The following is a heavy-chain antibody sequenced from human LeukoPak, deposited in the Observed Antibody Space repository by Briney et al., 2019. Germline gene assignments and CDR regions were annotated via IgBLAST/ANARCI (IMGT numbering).Heavy chain of an antibody. J-gene: IGHJ4*02. V-gene: IGHV1-18*01. D-gene: IGHD3-10*01. CDR3: ARAPTSYTSGSFSKYYFDY. Sequence: RASVKVSRKASGYTFTSYGISWVRQAPGQGLEWMGWISAYNGNTNYAQKLQGRVTMTTDTSTSTAYMELRSLRSDDAAVYYCARAPTSYTSGSFSKYYFDYWGQGTLVTVSS. CDR2: ISAYNGNT. CDR1: GYTFTSYG.